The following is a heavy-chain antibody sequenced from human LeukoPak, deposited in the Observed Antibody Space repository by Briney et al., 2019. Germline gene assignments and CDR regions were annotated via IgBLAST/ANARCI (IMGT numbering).Heavy chain of an antibody. Sequence: SVKVSCKASGGTFSSYAISWVRQAPGQGLEWMGGIIPIFGIANYAQKFQGRVTITTDESTSTAYMELSSLRSEDTAVYYCAGSAGYSSGWAQRFDYWGQGTLVTVSS. J-gene: IGHJ4*02. CDR3: AGSAGYSSGWAQRFDY. V-gene: IGHV1-69*05. D-gene: IGHD6-19*01. CDR1: GGTFSSYA. CDR2: IIPIFGIA.